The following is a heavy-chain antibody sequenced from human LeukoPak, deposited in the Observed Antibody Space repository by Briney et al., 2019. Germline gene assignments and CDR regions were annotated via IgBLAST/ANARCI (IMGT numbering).Heavy chain of an antibody. CDR3: ASSLVVAAYYFDY. Sequence: GGSLRLSCAASGFTVSRTYMSWVRQAPGKGLEWVSVLYSDGKTYYADSVEGRFTISRDNSKNTLYLQMNSLRAEDTAVYYCASSLVVAAYYFDYWGQGTLVTVSS. V-gene: IGHV3-53*01. D-gene: IGHD2-15*01. J-gene: IGHJ4*02. CDR1: GFTVSRTY. CDR2: LYSDGKT.